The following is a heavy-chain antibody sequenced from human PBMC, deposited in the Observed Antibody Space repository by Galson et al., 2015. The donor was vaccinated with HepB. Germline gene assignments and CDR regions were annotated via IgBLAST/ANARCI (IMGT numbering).Heavy chain of an antibody. Sequence: SVKVSCKVSGGTFSTYEVNWVRQGPGQGLEWMGGTIPIFGEAKYAPKFQGRVTITADESTSTAYMELSNLTPADTAIYYGARPGRGFGGYDTDYYFASWGRGTLVTVSS. V-gene: IGHV1-69*13. CDR1: GGTFSTYE. CDR2: TIPIFGEA. CDR3: ARPGRGFGGYDTDYYFAS. J-gene: IGHJ4*02. D-gene: IGHD5-12*01.